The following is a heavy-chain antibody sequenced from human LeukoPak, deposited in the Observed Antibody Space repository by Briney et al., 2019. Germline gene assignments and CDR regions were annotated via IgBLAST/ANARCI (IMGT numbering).Heavy chain of an antibody. V-gene: IGHV4-30-4*01. CDR2: IYYSGST. J-gene: IGHJ4*02. CDR1: GGSISSGDYY. CDR3: ARAPITMGRSLYYFDY. Sequence: SETLSLTCTVSGGSISSGDYYWSWIRQPPGKGLEWIGYIYYSGSTYYNPSLKSRVTISVDTSRNQFSLKLSSVTAADTAVYYCARAPITMGRSLYYFDYWGQGTLVTVSS. D-gene: IGHD3-10*01.